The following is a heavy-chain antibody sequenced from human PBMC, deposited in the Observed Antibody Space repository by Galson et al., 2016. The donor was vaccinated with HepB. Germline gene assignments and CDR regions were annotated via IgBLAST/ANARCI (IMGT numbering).Heavy chain of an antibody. Sequence: SLRLSCAASGFTFSTYWMHWVRQAPGEGLVWVSRINSDGSSTTYADFVKGRFTISRDNVKNTLYLQMNSLRAEDTAVYYCAIVREMTTRDFDYWGQGTLVTVSS. CDR1: GFTFSTYW. CDR3: AIVREMTTRDFDY. D-gene: IGHD5-24*01. V-gene: IGHV3-74*01. CDR2: INSDGSST. J-gene: IGHJ4*02.